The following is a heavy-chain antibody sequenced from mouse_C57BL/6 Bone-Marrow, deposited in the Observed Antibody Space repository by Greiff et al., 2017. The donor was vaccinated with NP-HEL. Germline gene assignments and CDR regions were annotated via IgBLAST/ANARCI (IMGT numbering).Heavy chain of an antibody. CDR2: ISSGGSYT. Sequence: VQLQQSGGDLVKPGGSLKLSCAASGFTFSSYGMSWVRQTPDKRLEWVATISSGGSYTYYPDSVKGRVTISRDNAKNTLYLQMSSLKSEDTAMYYCARHRVITTVVARAMDYWGQGTSVTVSS. J-gene: IGHJ4*01. CDR3: ARHRVITTVVARAMDY. CDR1: GFTFSSYG. D-gene: IGHD1-1*01. V-gene: IGHV5-6*01.